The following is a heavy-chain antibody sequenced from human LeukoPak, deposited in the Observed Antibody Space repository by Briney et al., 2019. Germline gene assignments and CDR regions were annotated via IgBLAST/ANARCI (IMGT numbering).Heavy chain of an antibody. J-gene: IGHJ4*02. D-gene: IGHD6-13*01. CDR1: GFTFSSYD. V-gene: IGHV3-30*02. CDR2: IRYDGSNK. CDR3: VRGAYSSSWLNFDY. Sequence: GGSLRLSCAASGFTFSSYDMHWVRQAPGKGLEWVAFIRYDGSNKYYADSVKGRFTVSRDNSKNTLYLQMNSLRAEDTAVYYCVRGAYSSSWLNFDYWGQGTLVTVSS.